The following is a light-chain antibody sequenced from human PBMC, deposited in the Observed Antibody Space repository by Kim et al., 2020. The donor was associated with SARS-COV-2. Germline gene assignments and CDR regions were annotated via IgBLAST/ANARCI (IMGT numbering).Light chain of an antibody. J-gene: IGLJ3*02. CDR1: SSNIGSNY. CDR2: RNN. Sequence: GQRVNISFSGSSSNIGSNYVYWYQQLPGTAPKLLIYRNNQRPSGVPDRFSGSKSGTSASLAISGLRSEDEADYYCAAWDDSLSGPVFGGGTQLTVL. V-gene: IGLV1-47*01. CDR3: AAWDDSLSGPV.